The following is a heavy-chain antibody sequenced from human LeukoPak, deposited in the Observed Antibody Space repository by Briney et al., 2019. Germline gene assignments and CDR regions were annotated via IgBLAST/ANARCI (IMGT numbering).Heavy chain of an antibody. V-gene: IGHV5-10-1*01. CDR1: GYSFTSYW. J-gene: IGHJ4*02. CDR3: ARLRTDYYDSSGYFDY. D-gene: IGHD3-22*01. CDR2: IDPSDSYT. Sequence: GESLKISCKGSGYSFTSYWISWVRQMPGKVLEWMGRIDPSDSYTNYSPSFQGHVTISADKSISTAYLQWSSLKASDTAMYYCARLRTDYYDSSGYFDYWGQGTLVTVSS.